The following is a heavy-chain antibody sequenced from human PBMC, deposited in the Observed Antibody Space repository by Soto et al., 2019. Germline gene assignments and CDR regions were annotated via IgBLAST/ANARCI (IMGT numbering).Heavy chain of an antibody. CDR3: ARGWGIDSTGYYYAW. CDR1: GGTFSRHA. J-gene: IGHJ4*02. Sequence: QVQLVQSGAEVRKPGSSVKVSCKASGGTFSRHAISWVRQAPGQGLEWMGGVIPMFGTANNAQKFQGRVTIIADEYTSNAHMGWSSLRSEDTAIYYCARGWGIDSTGYYYAWWGQGTLVIVSS. CDR2: VIPMFGTA. V-gene: IGHV1-69*01. D-gene: IGHD3-22*01.